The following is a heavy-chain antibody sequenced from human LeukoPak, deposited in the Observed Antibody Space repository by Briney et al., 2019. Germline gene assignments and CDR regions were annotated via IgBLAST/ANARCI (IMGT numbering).Heavy chain of an antibody. J-gene: IGHJ4*02. CDR2: MNTNSGNT. Sequence: ASVKVSCKASGYTFTSYDINWVRQATGQGLDWMGWMNTNSGNTGYAQKFQGRVTMTRNTSISTAYMELSSLRSEDTAVYYCARGRGYYDSSGYYPAFDYWGQGTLVTVSS. CDR1: GYTFTSYD. V-gene: IGHV1-8*01. CDR3: ARGRGYYDSSGYYPAFDY. D-gene: IGHD3-22*01.